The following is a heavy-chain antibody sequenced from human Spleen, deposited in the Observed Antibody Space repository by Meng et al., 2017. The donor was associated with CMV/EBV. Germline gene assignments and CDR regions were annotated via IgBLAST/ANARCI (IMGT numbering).Heavy chain of an antibody. V-gene: IGHV1-18*01. J-gene: IGHJ4*02. CDR2: ISSYNGDS. CDR1: GYSFSSYA. D-gene: IGHD1-7*01. Sequence: ASVKVSCKASGYSFSSYAINWVRQAPGEGLEWMGWISSYNGDSNSAQKFQGRVTMTTATSTSTVYLELRSLRPDDTAVYYCARDRAQSGTPDYWGQGTLVTVSS. CDR3: ARDRAQSGTPDY.